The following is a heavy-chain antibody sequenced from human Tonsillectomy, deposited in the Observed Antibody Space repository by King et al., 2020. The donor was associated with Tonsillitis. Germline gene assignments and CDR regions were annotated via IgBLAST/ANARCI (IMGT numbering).Heavy chain of an antibody. CDR1: GGSFSSYY. V-gene: IGHV4-34*01. CDR3: ARGRGLTTSFYFDY. J-gene: IGHJ4*02. Sequence: VQLPQWGAGLLKPPETLSLPCAVYGGSFSSYYWSWIRQPPGKGLEWIGEINHSGSTNYNPSLKSRVTISVDTSKNQFSLKLTSVTSADTAVYFCARGRGLTTSFYFDYWGQGTLVTVSS. D-gene: IGHD4-11*01. CDR2: INHSGST.